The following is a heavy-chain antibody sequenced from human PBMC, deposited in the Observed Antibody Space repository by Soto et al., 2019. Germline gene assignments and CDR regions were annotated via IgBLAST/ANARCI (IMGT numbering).Heavy chain of an antibody. CDR2: IKSRSDGGTT. CDR3: TTDCLGSCPNVDV. D-gene: IGHD2-8*01. Sequence: KPGGSLRLSCAASGFAFTNAWMSWVRQAPGTGLEWVGRIKSRSDGGTTDYAAPVNGRFTISRDDSKNTLYLQMSSLKTEDTAVYYCTTDCLGSCPNVDVWGQGTTVTVSS. CDR1: GFAFTNAW. V-gene: IGHV3-15*01. J-gene: IGHJ6*02.